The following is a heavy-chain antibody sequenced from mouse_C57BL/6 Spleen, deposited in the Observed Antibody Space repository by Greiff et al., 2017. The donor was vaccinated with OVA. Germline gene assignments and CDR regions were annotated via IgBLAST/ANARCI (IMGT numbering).Heavy chain of an antibody. CDR3: TREYYDGAY. CDR1: GFTFSSYA. CDR2: ISSGGDYI. J-gene: IGHJ3*01. V-gene: IGHV5-9-1*02. Sequence: EVKVVESGEGLVKPGGSLRLSCAASGFTFSSYAMSWVRQTPEKRLEWVAYISSGGDYIYYADTVKGRFTISRDNARNTLYLQMSSLKSEDTAMYYCTREYYDGAYWGQGTLVTVSA. D-gene: IGHD1-1*01.